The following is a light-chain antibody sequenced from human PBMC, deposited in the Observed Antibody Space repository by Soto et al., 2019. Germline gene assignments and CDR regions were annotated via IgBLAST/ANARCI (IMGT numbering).Light chain of an antibody. CDR3: QEYNAYSMP. J-gene: IGKJ5*01. CDR1: QSISSW. V-gene: IGKV1-5*03. CDR2: KAS. Sequence: DIQMTQSPPTLSASAGDGVTITCRASQSISSWLAWYQQKPGKAPKLLIYKASTLETGVPSRFSGSGSGTEFTLSISSLQPDDFGTYYCQEYNAYSMPFGQGTRLEIK.